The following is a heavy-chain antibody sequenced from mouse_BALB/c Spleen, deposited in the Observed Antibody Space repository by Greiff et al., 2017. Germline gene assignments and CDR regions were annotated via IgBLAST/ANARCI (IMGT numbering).Heavy chain of an antibody. Sequence: EVQLQESGTVLARPGASVKMSCKASGYSFTSYWMHWVKQRPGQGLEWIGAIYPGNSDTSYNQKFKGKAKLTAVTSASTAYMELSSLTNEDSAVYYCTGNNLGQLGLRGAMDYWGQGTSVTVSS. J-gene: IGHJ4*01. CDR2: IYPGNSDT. D-gene: IGHD3-2*01. V-gene: IGHV1-5*01. CDR3: TGNNLGQLGLRGAMDY. CDR1: GYSFTSYW.